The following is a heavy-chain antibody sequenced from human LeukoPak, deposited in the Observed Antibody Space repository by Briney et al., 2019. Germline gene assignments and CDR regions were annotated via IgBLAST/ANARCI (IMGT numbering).Heavy chain of an antibody. D-gene: IGHD3-3*01. CDR1: GFTFSSYA. CDR2: ISYDGSNK. Sequence: PGGSLRLSCGASGFTFSSYAMHWVRQAPGKGLEWVAVISYDGSNKYYADSVKGRFTISRDNSKNTLYLQMNSLRAEDTAVYYCARDGETYRQLYYFDYWGQGTLVTVSS. V-gene: IGHV3-30-3*01. J-gene: IGHJ4*02. CDR3: ARDGETYRQLYYFDY.